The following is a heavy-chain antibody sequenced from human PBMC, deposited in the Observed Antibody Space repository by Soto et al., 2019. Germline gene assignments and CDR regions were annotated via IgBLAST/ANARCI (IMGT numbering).Heavy chain of an antibody. Sequence: EVQLVESGGGLVQPGGSLRLSCAASGFTFSSYWMHWVRQAPGKGLVWVSRINSDGSSTSYADSVKGRFTISRDNAKNTLYLQMNSLRAEDTAVHYCARAWYSGSYSAFDIWGQGTMVTVSS. CDR3: ARAWYSGSYSAFDI. D-gene: IGHD1-26*01. CDR2: INSDGSST. V-gene: IGHV3-74*01. J-gene: IGHJ3*02. CDR1: GFTFSSYW.